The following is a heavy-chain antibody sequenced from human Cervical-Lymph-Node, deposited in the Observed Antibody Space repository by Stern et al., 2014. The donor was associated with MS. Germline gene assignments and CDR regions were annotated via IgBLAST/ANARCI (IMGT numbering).Heavy chain of an antibody. CDR2: INDGNGNT. CDR1: GYTFTSYA. V-gene: IGHV1-3*01. Sequence: QVQLQQSGAEVKKPGASVKVSCKASGYTFTSYAMHWVRQAPGQRLEWMGWINDGNGNTKYSQKFQGRVTITRDTSASTAYMELSSLRSEDTAVYYCARNRVWGGTDYWGQGTLVTVSS. D-gene: IGHD3-16*01. J-gene: IGHJ4*02. CDR3: ARNRVWGGTDY.